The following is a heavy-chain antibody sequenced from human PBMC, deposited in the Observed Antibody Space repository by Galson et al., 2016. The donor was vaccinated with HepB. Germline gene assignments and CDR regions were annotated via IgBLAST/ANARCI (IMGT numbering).Heavy chain of an antibody. CDR1: GDSISSLKW. J-gene: IGHJ4*02. CDR2: VDQDGST. V-gene: IGHV4-4*02. D-gene: IGHD4-17*01. Sequence: SETLSLTCGVSGDSISSLKWWSWVRQPPGKGLEWIGEVDQDGSTNYNPSLKSRVNISVDKSKNQFSLNVRYVTAADTAVYYCARAVKYGNYADYWGQGTLVIVSS. CDR3: ARAVKYGNYADY.